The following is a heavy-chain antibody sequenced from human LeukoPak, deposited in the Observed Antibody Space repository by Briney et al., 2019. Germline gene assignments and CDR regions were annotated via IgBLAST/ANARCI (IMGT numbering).Heavy chain of an antibody. Sequence: SETLSLTCTVSGGSISSSSYYWGWIRQPPGKGLEWIGSIYSSGSTYYNPSLKSRVTISVVTSKNQFPLKLSSVTAADTAVYYCARRYGDPSWFDPWGQGTLVTVSS. CDR2: IYSSGST. CDR1: GGSISSSSYY. J-gene: IGHJ5*02. CDR3: ARRYGDPSWFDP. D-gene: IGHD4-17*01. V-gene: IGHV4-39*01.